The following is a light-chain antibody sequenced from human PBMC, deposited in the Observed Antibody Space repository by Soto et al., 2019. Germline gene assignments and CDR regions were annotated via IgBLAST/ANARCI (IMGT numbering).Light chain of an antibody. V-gene: IGLV2-23*02. CDR3: CSYAGSSTFLYV. J-gene: IGLJ1*01. CDR1: SSDVGSYNL. CDR2: EVS. Sequence: QSVLTQPASVSGAAGQAITISCTGTSSDVGSYNLVSWYQQYPGKAPKLMIYEVSKRPSGVSNRFSGSKSGNTASLTISGLQAEDEADYYCCSYAGSSTFLYVFGTGTKVTVL.